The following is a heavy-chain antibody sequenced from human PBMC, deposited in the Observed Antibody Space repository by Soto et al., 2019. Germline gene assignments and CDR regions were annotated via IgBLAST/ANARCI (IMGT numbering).Heavy chain of an antibody. J-gene: IGHJ6*02. D-gene: IGHD6-19*01. Sequence: SGPTLVNPTQTLTLTCTLSGFSLSTSGMCVSWIRQPPGKALEWLALIDWDDDKYYSTSLKTRLTISKDTSKNQVVLTMTNMDPVDTATYYCARILPDSSGWWGGMDVWGQGTTVTVSS. CDR3: ARILPDSSGWWGGMDV. CDR2: IDWDDDK. CDR1: GFSLSTSGMC. V-gene: IGHV2-70*01.